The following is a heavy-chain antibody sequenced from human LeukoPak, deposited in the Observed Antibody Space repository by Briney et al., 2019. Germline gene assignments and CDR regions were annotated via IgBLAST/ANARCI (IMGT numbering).Heavy chain of an antibody. Sequence: GGALRHSCAASGFTFSSYWMTWVRPAPGKGLEWVANMNQDGSKIYNVDSLKGRFTISRENAKNSLYLQMNGLRAEDTAVYYCARGSSGYYIGYFDYWGQGTLVTVSS. V-gene: IGHV3-7*01. D-gene: IGHD3-22*01. CDR3: ARGSSGYYIGYFDY. CDR2: MNQDGSKI. CDR1: GFTFSSYW. J-gene: IGHJ4*02.